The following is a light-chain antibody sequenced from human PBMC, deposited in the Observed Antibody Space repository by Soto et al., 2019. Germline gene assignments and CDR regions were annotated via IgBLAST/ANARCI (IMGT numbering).Light chain of an antibody. J-gene: IGKJ1*01. CDR2: AAS. CDR3: QQSYSTSWT. V-gene: IGKV1-39*01. Sequence: DIQMTQSPSSLSASVPARVTITFRASQSISSYLNWYQQKPGKAPKLLIYAASSLQSGVPSRFSGSGSGTDFTLTISSLQPEDFATYYCQQSYSTSWTFGQGTKVDIK. CDR1: QSISSY.